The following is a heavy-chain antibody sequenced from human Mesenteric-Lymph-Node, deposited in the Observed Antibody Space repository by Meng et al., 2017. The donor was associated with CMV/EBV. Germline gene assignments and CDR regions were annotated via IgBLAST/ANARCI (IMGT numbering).Heavy chain of an antibody. J-gene: IGHJ4*02. V-gene: IGHV6-1*01. CDR1: GDSISSNNAG. CDR2: TYYRSEYYN. D-gene: IGHD3-16*01. CDR3: AYFGDLPPLW. Sequence: QIQLQQSGRGRVKSSQNLSVTCTISGDSISSNNAGWNWIRQSPSRGLEWLGRTYYRSEYYNDYAVSVKSRISVNLDTSKNQLSLHLNFVTPEDTAVYYCAYFGDLPPLWWGQGTLVTVFS.